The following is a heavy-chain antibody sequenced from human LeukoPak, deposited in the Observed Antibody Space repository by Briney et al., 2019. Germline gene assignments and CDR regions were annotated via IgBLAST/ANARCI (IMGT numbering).Heavy chain of an antibody. CDR3: AGENYYGSGSYSF. Sequence: PSETLSLTCAVYGGSFSGYYWSWIRQPPGKGLEWIGEINHSGSTNYNPSLKSRVTISVDTSKNQFSLKLSSVTAADTAVYYCAGENYYGSGSYSFWGQGTLVTVSS. J-gene: IGHJ4*02. D-gene: IGHD3-10*01. V-gene: IGHV4-34*01. CDR2: INHSGST. CDR1: GGSFSGYY.